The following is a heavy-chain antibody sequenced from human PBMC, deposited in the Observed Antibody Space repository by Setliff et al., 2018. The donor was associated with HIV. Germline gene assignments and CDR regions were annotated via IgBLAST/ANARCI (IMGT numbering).Heavy chain of an antibody. D-gene: IGHD3-3*01. V-gene: IGHV3-11*05. Sequence: GGSLRLSCVVSGFNFSDDYMSWIRQAPGKGLEWVSYISSSGSFTNYADSVKGRFTISRDNSKNTLYLQMNSLRAEDTAVYYCARVVGRGILEWLIERGRSHYYYYGMDVWGQGTTVTVSS. CDR1: GFNFSDDY. CDR3: ARVVGRGILEWLIERGRSHYYYYGMDV. J-gene: IGHJ6*02. CDR2: ISSSGSFT.